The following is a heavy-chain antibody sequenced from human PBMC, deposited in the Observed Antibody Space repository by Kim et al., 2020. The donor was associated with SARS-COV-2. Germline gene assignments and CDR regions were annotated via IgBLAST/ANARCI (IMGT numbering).Heavy chain of an antibody. J-gene: IGHJ3*02. D-gene: IGHD6-13*01. Sequence: SETLSLTCAVYGGSFSGYYWSWIRQPPGKGLEWIGEINHSGSTNYNPSLKSRVTISVDTSKNQFSLKLSSVTAADTAVYYCARSFSSWYAVGAFDIWGQGTMVTVSS. CDR1: GGSFSGYY. CDR2: INHSGST. CDR3: ARSFSSWYAVGAFDI. V-gene: IGHV4-34*01.